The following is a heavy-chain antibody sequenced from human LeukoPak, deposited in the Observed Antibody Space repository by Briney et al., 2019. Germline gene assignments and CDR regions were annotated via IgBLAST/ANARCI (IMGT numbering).Heavy chain of an antibody. CDR1: GGSISSYY. V-gene: IGHV4-59*01. D-gene: IGHD6-13*01. CDR3: ARDSIAAAGTRT. CDR2: IYYSGST. Sequence: PSETLSLTCTVSGGSISSYYWSWIRQPPGKGLEWIGYIYYSGSTNYNPSLKSRVTISVDTSRNLFSLKLSSVTAEDTAVYYCARDSIAAAGTRTWGQGTLVTVSS. J-gene: IGHJ5*02.